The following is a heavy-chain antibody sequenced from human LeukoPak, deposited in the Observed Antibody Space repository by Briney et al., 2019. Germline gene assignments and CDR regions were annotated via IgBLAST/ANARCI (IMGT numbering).Heavy chain of an antibody. CDR1: GFPFNGYT. V-gene: IGHV3-23*01. J-gene: IGHJ4*02. CDR2: ISNSGDTT. CDR3: AKPVHGSESPDY. Sequence: PGGSLRLFCAASGFPFNGYTMSWVRQAPGKGLEWVSGISNSGDTTYYADSVEGRFTISRDNSKKTLYLQMNSLRAEDTAVYYCAKPVHGSESPDYWGQGPIVTVSS. D-gene: IGHD3-10*01.